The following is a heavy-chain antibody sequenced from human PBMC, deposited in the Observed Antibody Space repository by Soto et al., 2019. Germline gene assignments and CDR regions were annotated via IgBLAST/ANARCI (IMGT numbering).Heavy chain of an antibody. Sequence: PGGSLRLSCAASGFTFSSYGMHWVRQAPGKGLEWVAVISYDGSNKYYADSVKGRFTISRDNSKNTLYLQMNSLRAEDTAIYYCAKDLSSTGSSWVYYYYYGMDLWGQATKLTVAS. D-gene: IGHD6-13*01. V-gene: IGHV3-30*18. CDR3: AKDLSSTGSSWVYYYYYGMDL. J-gene: IGHJ6*02. CDR1: GFTFSSYG. CDR2: ISYDGSNK.